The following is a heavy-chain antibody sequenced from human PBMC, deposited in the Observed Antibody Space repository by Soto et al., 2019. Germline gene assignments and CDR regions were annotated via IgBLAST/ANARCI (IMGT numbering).Heavy chain of an antibody. V-gene: IGHV1-18*01. CDR3: SIPHYDILTGRDIYYGMDV. CDR2: ISAYNGNK. CDR1: GYTFTSYG. D-gene: IGHD3-9*01. J-gene: IGHJ6*02. Sequence: ASVKVSCKASGYTFTSYGISWVRQAPGQGLEWKGWISAYNGNKNYAQKHQGRDTMTTDTSTSTVYMELRSLRSDDTAVYFCSIPHYDILTGRDIYYGMDVWGQGTTVTVSS.